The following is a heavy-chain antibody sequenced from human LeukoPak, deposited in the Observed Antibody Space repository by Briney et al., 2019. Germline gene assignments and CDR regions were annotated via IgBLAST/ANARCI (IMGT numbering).Heavy chain of an antibody. V-gene: IGHV4-39*01. CDR2: IYYSGYT. D-gene: IGHD3/OR15-3a*01. CDR1: GVSISSSNSY. Sequence: SETLSLTCTVSGVSISSSNSYWGWIRQPPGKGLEWIGSIYYSGYTYYNASLKSQVSISIDTSKNQFSLRLTSVTAADTAVYYCARQTGSGLFILPGGQGTLVTVSS. J-gene: IGHJ4*02. CDR3: ARQTGSGLFILP.